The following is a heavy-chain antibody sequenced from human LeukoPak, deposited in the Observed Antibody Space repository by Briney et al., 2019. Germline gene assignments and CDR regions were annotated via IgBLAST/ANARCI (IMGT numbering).Heavy chain of an antibody. CDR3: ARVIAAASTRTFDY. Sequence: WASVKVSCKASGGTFSSYAISWVRQAPGQRLEWMGGIIPIFGTANYAQKFQGRVTITADKSPSTAYMELSSLRSEDTAVYYCARVIAAASTRTFDYWGQGTLVTVSS. V-gene: IGHV1-69*06. D-gene: IGHD6-13*01. CDR2: IIPIFGTA. CDR1: GGTFSSYA. J-gene: IGHJ4*02.